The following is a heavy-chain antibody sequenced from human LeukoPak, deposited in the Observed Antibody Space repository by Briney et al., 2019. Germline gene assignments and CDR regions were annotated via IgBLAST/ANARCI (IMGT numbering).Heavy chain of an antibody. CDR1: GYTLTELS. V-gene: IGHV1-24*01. D-gene: IGHD3-9*01. CDR3: ATVSNEVGNDILTGYLI. CDR2: FDPEDGET. Sequence: ASVKVSCKVSGYTLTELSMHWVRQAPGKGREWMGGFDPEDGETIYAQKFQGRVTMTEDTSTDTAYMELSSLRSEDTAVYYCATVSNEVGNDILTGYLIWGQGTLVTVSS. J-gene: IGHJ4*02.